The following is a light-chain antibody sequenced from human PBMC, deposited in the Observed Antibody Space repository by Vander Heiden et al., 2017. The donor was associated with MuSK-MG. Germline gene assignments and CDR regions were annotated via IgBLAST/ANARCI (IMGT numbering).Light chain of an antibody. V-gene: IGKV1-39*01. J-gene: IGKJ1*01. CDR2: AGS. CDR3: QQSYSTPWT. Sequence: DIQMTQSPSSLSASVGDRVTITCRASQSISSYLNWYQQKPGKAPKLLIYAGSSLESGVPYRFSGSGSGTDFTLTISSVEPEDVATYYCQQSYSTPWTFGQGTKVEIK. CDR1: QSISSY.